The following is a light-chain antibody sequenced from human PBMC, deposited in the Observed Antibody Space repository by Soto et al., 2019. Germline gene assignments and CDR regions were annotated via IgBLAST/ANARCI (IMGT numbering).Light chain of an antibody. J-gene: IGKJ2*01. Sequence: EVVMTQSPVTLSVSPGESAALSCRASQTISTNLAWYQQKPGQAPRLLIYSASSRATGLPARFSGSGSGTKFTLTISSLESEELGVYYCQQYNKWHNTFGQGTRLEMK. CDR1: QTISTN. CDR3: QQYNKWHNT. V-gene: IGKV3-15*01. CDR2: SAS.